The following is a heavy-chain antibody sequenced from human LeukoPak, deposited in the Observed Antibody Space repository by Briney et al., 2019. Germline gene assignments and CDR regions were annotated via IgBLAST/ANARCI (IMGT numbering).Heavy chain of an antibody. CDR2: INWNGGST. CDR1: GFIFDDYG. CDR3: ARGGYSGSYFAY. J-gene: IGHJ4*02. Sequence: GGSLRLSCAASGFIFDDYGMSWVRQAPGKGLEWVSGINWNGGSTGYADSVKGRFTISRDNAKNSLYVQMTSLRAEDTALYYCARGGYSGSYFAYWGQGTLVTVSS. D-gene: IGHD1-26*01. V-gene: IGHV3-20*04.